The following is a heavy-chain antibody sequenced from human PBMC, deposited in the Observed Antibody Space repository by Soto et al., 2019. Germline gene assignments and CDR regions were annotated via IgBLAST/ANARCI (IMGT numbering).Heavy chain of an antibody. V-gene: IGHV4-59*01. J-gene: IGHJ4*02. CDR2: IYYSGST. CDR1: GGSISSYY. CDR3: ARDTVVTGGGVDY. D-gene: IGHD2-15*01. Sequence: QVQLQESGPGLVKPSETLSLTCTVSGGSISSYYWSWIRQPPGKGLEWIGYIYYSGSTNYNPSLKSRVTISVDTSKNQFSLKLSSVTAADTAVYYCARDTVVTGGGVDYWGQGTLVTVSS.